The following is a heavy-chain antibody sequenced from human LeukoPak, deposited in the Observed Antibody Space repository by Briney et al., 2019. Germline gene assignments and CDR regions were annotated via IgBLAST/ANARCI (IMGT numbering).Heavy chain of an antibody. D-gene: IGHD3-9*01. V-gene: IGHV3-21*01. CDR1: GFTFSSYS. CDR2: IRSSSSYI. CDR3: ARNDILTGYYYYFDY. J-gene: IGHJ4*02. Sequence: GGSLRLSCAASGFTFSSYSMNWVRQAPGKGLEWVSSIRSSSSYIYYADSVKGRFTISRDNAKNSLYLQMNSLRAEDTAVYYCARNDILTGYYYYFDYWGQGTLVTVSS.